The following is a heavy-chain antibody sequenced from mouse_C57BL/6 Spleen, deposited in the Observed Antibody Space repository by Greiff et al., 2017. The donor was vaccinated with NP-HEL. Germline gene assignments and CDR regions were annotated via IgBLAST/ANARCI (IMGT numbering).Heavy chain of an antibody. V-gene: IGHV10-1*01. Sequence: EVKLMESGGGLVQPKGSLKLSCAASGFSFNTYAMNWVRQAPGKGLEWVARIRSKSNNYATYYADSVKDRFTISRDDSESMLYLQMNNLKTEDTAMYYCVRQPPYYYAMDYWGQGTSVTVSS. CDR3: VRQPPYYYAMDY. CDR1: GFSFNTYA. CDR2: IRSKSNNYAT. J-gene: IGHJ4*01.